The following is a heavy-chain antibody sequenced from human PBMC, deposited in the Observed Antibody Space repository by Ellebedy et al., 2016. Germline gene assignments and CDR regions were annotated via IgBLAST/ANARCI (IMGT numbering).Heavy chain of an antibody. V-gene: IGHV4-59*08. CDR2: FYYSGNT. Sequence: SETLSLTCAVSGGSISSSYWTWIRQPPGKALEWIGYFYYSGNTNYSPSLKSRVTISVDTSKNQFSLKLSSVTAADTAVYYCATYNMGRLDYWGQGTLVTVSS. D-gene: IGHD1-1*01. CDR1: GGSISSSY. J-gene: IGHJ4*02. CDR3: ATYNMGRLDY.